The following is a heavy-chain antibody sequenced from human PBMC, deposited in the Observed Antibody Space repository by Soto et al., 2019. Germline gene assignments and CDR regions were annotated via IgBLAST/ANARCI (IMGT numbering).Heavy chain of an antibody. V-gene: IGHV1-18*01. Sequence: KVSCKASGYTFTSYGISWVRQAPGQGLEWMGWISAYNGNTNYAQKLQGRVTMTTDTSTSTAYMELRSLRSDDTAVYYCARVKLRYFDWLLTHFDYWGQGTLVNVS. D-gene: IGHD3-9*01. CDR1: GYTFTSYG. CDR3: ARVKLRYFDWLLTHFDY. J-gene: IGHJ4*02. CDR2: ISAYNGNT.